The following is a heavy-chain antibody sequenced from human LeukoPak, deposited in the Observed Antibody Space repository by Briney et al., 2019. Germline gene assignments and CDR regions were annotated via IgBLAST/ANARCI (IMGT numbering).Heavy chain of an antibody. CDR2: ITGSGGDT. Sequence: PGGSLRLSCEGSGFTFSDAWMNWVRQAPGKGLEWLSDITGSGGDTNYADSVKGHFTVSRDNSKNTLYLQMNGLRAEDTAVYFCAKDVHNGYERGDYFDSWGQGTLVTVSS. J-gene: IGHJ4*02. CDR1: GFTFSDAW. V-gene: IGHV3-23*01. CDR3: AKDVHNGYERGDYFDS. D-gene: IGHD5-12*01.